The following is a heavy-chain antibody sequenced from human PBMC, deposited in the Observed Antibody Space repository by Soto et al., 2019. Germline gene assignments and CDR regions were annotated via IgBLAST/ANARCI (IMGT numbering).Heavy chain of an antibody. CDR2: IYHSGST. CDR3: ASARGYYTGSYYYGMDV. V-gene: IGHV4-4*02. Sequence: PSETLSLTCAVSGGSISSSNWWSWVRQPPGKGLEWIGEIYHSGSTNYNPSLKSRVTISVDKSKNQFSLKLSSVTAADTSVYYCASARGYYTGSYYYGMDVWGQGTTVTVSS. D-gene: IGHD2-8*02. J-gene: IGHJ6*02. CDR1: GGSISSSNW.